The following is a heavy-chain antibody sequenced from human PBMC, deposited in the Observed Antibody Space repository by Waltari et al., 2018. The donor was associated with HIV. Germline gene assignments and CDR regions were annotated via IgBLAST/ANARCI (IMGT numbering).Heavy chain of an antibody. D-gene: IGHD3-16*02. CDR2: IYYSGST. CDR3: ARRRPYDYVWGSYRWGFDY. CDR1: GGSISSSSYY. V-gene: IGHV4-39*01. J-gene: IGHJ4*02. Sequence: QLQLQESGPGLVKPSETLSLTCTVSGGSISSSSYYWGWIRQPPVTGLEWIGSIYYSGSTYYNPSLKSRVTISVDTSKNQFSLKLSSVTAADTAVYYCARRRPYDYVWGSYRWGFDYWGQGTLVTVSS.